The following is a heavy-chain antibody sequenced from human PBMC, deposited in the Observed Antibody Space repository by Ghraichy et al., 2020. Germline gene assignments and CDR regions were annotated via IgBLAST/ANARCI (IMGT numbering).Heavy chain of an antibody. CDR1: GFTFSTYW. V-gene: IGHV3-7*01. D-gene: IGHD6-19*01. CDR2: IKQDGSEK. Sequence: LSLTCAASGFTFSTYWMSWVRQAPGKGLEWVANIKQDGSEKYYVDSVKGRFTISKDNAKNSLYLQMNSLRAEDTGVYYCARDRGHSSGWFSRFDYWGQGTLVTVSS. J-gene: IGHJ4*02. CDR3: ARDRGHSSGWFSRFDY.